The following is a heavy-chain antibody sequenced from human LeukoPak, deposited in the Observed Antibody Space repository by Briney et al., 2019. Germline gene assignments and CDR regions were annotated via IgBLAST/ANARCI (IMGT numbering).Heavy chain of an antibody. V-gene: IGHV4-59*01. CDR1: GGSISSYY. D-gene: IGHD2-2*01. J-gene: IGHJ3*02. CDR3: ASIPKYCSSTSCYVVDI. Sequence: PSETLSLTCTVSGGSISSYYWSWIRQPPGKGLEWIGYIYYSGSTNYNPSLKSRVTISVDTSKNQFSLKLSSVTAADTAVYYCASIPKYCSSTSCYVVDIWGQGTMVTVSS. CDR2: IYYSGST.